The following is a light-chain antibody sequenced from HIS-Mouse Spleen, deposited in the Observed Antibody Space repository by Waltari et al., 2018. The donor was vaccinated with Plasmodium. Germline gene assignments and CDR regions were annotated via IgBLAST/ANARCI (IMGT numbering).Light chain of an antibody. Sequence: SYELTQPPSVSVSPGQTARITCSGDALPNKSAYCSQQKSAQAPVLVIYENIKRPSGIPERFSGSSSGTMATLTISGAQVEDEADYYCYSTDSSGNHRVFGGGTKLTVL. CDR3: YSTDSSGNHRV. V-gene: IGLV3-10*01. CDR2: ENI. CDR1: ALPNKS. J-gene: IGLJ3*02.